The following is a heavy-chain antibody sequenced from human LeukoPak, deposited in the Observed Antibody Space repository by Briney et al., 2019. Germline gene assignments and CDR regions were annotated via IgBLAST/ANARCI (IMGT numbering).Heavy chain of an antibody. CDR2: IYYSGST. CDR1: GGSMSSGGYY. CDR3: AREGGYCGGDCYSDY. D-gene: IGHD2-21*02. Sequence: SETLSLTCTVSGGSMSSGGYYWSWIRQHPGKGLEWIGYIYYSGSTFFNPSLKSRVTISVDTSQNQFSLELSSVTAADTAVYYCAREGGYCGGDCYSDYWGQGTLVTVSS. V-gene: IGHV4-31*03. J-gene: IGHJ4*02.